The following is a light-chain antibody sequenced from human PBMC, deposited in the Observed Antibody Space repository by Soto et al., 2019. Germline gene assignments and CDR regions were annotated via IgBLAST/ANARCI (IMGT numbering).Light chain of an antibody. CDR2: WAS. V-gene: IGKV4-1*01. CDR3: YLYVSTPLT. CDR1: QSVLYSSNNKNH. J-gene: IGKJ4*01. Sequence: DIVMTHSPDSLAVSLGERATTNCKSSQSVLYSSNNKNHLAWYQQKPGQPPKVVIYWASTRESGVPDRFSGSGSGTDFTLTISSLQAEDVAVYYCYLYVSTPLTFGGGTKVETK.